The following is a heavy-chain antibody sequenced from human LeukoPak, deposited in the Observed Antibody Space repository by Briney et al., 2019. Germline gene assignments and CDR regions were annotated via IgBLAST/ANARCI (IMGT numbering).Heavy chain of an antibody. CDR3: ARDLDCSSTSCIPYGMDV. CDR2: ISSSSSYT. D-gene: IGHD2-2*01. J-gene: IGHJ6*04. Sequence: GGSLRLSCAASGFTFSDYYMSWIRQAPGKGLEWVSYISSSSSYTNYADSVKGRFTISRGNAKNSLYLQVNSLRAEDTAVYYCARDLDCSSTSCIPYGMDVWGKGTTVTVSS. CDR1: GFTFSDYY. V-gene: IGHV3-11*06.